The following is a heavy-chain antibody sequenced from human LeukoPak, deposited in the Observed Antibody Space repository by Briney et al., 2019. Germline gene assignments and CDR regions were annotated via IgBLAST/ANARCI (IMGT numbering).Heavy chain of an antibody. CDR1: GFTFSSYG. CDR3: VPLKGDIAVVVY. J-gene: IGHJ4*02. CDR2: IRYDGSNN. V-gene: IGHV3-30*02. D-gene: IGHD2-15*01. Sequence: GGSLRLSCAASGFTFSSYGMHWVRQAPGKGLEWVAFIRYDGSNNYYADSVKGRFTISRDNSKNTLYLQMNSLRVEDTAVYYCVPLKGDIAVVVYWGQGTLVTVSS.